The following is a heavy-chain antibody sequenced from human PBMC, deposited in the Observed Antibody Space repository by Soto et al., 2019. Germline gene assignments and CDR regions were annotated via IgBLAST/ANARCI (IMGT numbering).Heavy chain of an antibody. V-gene: IGHV4-31*03. D-gene: IGHD2-2*02. CDR1: GGSISSGGYY. J-gene: IGHJ4*02. Sequence: SETLSLTCTVSGGSISSGGYYWSWIRQHPGKGLEWIGYIYHSGTTYYNPSLKSRVTISVDTSKNQFSLKLTSVTAADTAVYYCSRLYTGHYIMYHWGQGTLVTVSS. CDR2: IYHSGTT. CDR3: SRLYTGHYIMYH.